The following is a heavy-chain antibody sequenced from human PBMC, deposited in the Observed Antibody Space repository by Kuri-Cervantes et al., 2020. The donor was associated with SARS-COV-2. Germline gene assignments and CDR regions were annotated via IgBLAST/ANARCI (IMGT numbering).Heavy chain of an antibody. V-gene: IGHV4-38-2*02. J-gene: IGHJ5*02. Sequence: SETLSLTCAVSGYSISSGYYWGWIRQPPGKGLEWIGSIYHSGSTYYNPSLKSRVTISVDTSKNQFSLKLNSVTAADTAVYYCARDNYYYGSSMTNWFDPWGLGTLVTVSS. CDR3: ARDNYYYGSSMTNWFDP. CDR1: GYSISSGYY. D-gene: IGHD3-22*01. CDR2: IYHSGST.